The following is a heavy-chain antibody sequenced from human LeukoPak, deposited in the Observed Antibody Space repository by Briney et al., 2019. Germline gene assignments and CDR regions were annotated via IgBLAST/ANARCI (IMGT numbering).Heavy chain of an antibody. V-gene: IGHV3-23*01. D-gene: IGHD5-12*01. J-gene: IGHJ4*02. CDR3: AKSANSYSGYFGY. CDR1: GFTFSSYA. Sequence: GGSLRLSCAASGFTFSSYAMSWVRQAPGKGLEWDSAISGSGGSTYYADSVKGRFTISRDNSKNTLCLQMNSLRAEDTAVYYCAKSANSYSGYFGYWGQGTLVTVSS. CDR2: ISGSGGST.